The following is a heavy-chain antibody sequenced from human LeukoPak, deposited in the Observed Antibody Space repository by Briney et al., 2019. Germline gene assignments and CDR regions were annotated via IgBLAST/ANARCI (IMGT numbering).Heavy chain of an antibody. Sequence: GGSLRLSCAASGFTFSSHWMHWVRQAPGKGLEWVSRINSDGSSRSFADSVRGRVTISRDNDKNTLYLQMNSLRAEDTAVYYCARDPTTYYYMDVSGKGTTVTVSS. D-gene: IGHD4-11*01. CDR1: GFTFSSHW. CDR2: INSDGSSR. CDR3: ARDPTTYYYMDV. J-gene: IGHJ6*03. V-gene: IGHV3-74*01.